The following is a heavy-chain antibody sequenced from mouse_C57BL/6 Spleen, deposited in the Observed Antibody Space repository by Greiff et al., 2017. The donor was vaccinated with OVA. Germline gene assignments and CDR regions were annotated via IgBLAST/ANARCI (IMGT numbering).Heavy chain of an antibody. D-gene: IGHD2-2*01. J-gene: IGHJ1*03. CDR2: FYPGSGSI. Sequence: QVQLKQSGAELVKPGASVKLSCKASGYTFTEYTIHWVKQRSGQGLEWIGWFYPGSGSIKYNEKFKDKATLTADKSSSTVYMELSRLTSEDSAVYFCARHEDRDYGYDDGDWYFDVWGTGTTVTVSS. CDR1: GYTFTEYT. CDR3: ARHEDRDYGYDDGDWYFDV. V-gene: IGHV1-62-2*01.